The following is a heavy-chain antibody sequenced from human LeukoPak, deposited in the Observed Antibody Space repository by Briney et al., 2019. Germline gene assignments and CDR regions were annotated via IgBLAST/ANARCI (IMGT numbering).Heavy chain of an antibody. D-gene: IGHD3-10*01. CDR1: GYTFTGYY. CDR2: MNPNSGNT. Sequence: ASVKVSCKASGYTFTGYYMHWVRQAPGQGLEWMGWMNPNSGNTGYAQKFQGRVTMTRNTSISTAYMELSSLRSEDTAVYYCARFYGSGSYYFEYWFDPWGQGTLVTVSS. CDR3: ARFYGSGSYYFEYWFDP. V-gene: IGHV1-8*02. J-gene: IGHJ5*02.